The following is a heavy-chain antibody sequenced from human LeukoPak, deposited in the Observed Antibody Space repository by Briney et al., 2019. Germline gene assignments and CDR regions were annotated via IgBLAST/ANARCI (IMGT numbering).Heavy chain of an antibody. CDR3: AKVRRSSYYFDY. Sequence: GGSLRLSCAASGFTFSSYAMSWVRQAPGKGLEWVSAISGSGGSTYYADSVKGRFTISRDNPKNTLYLQMNSLRAEDTAVYYCAKVRRSSYYFDYWGQGTLVTVSS. CDR1: GFTFSSYA. J-gene: IGHJ4*02. CDR2: ISGSGGST. D-gene: IGHD6-6*01. V-gene: IGHV3-23*01.